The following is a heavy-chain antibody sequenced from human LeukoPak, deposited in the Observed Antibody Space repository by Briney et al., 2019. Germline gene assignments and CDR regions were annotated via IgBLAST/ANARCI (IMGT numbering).Heavy chain of an antibody. Sequence: GGSLRLSCAASGFTFHTYAMNWVRQPPGKGLEWVSSINGSGGRTYYAGSVKGRFTISRDNSKNTLYLQMNSLRAEDTAVYYCAKGPLPRGFDYWGQGTLVTVSP. CDR3: AKGPLPRGFDY. J-gene: IGHJ4*02. CDR1: GFTFHTYA. D-gene: IGHD1-14*01. V-gene: IGHV3-23*01. CDR2: INGSGGRT.